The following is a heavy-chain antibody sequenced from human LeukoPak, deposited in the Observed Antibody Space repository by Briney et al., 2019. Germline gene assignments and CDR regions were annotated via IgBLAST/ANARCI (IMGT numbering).Heavy chain of an antibody. CDR1: GYTVTTYY. Sequence: ASVKVSCKASGYTVTTYYMHWVRQAPGQGLEWMGILNPSGGSSSYAQKFQGRATLTRATSTSTVYMELSSLRSEDTAVYYCASVYKHGMDVWGQGTTVTVSS. D-gene: IGHD5-24*01. CDR2: LNPSGGSS. J-gene: IGHJ6*02. V-gene: IGHV1-46*01. CDR3: ASVYKHGMDV.